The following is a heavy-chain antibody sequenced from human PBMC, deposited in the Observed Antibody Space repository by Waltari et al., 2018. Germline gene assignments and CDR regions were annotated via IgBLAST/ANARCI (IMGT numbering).Heavy chain of an antibody. Sequence: EVQLVESGGGLVQPGGSLRLSCAASGFTFSSYWMSWVRQAPGKGLEWVANIKQDGSEKYYVDSVKGRFTISRDNAKNSLYLQMNSLRAEDTAVYYCARSGRIAVAVWFDPWGQGTLVTVSS. CDR1: GFTFSSYW. D-gene: IGHD6-19*01. V-gene: IGHV3-7*02. J-gene: IGHJ5*02. CDR2: IKQDGSEK. CDR3: ARSGRIAVAVWFDP.